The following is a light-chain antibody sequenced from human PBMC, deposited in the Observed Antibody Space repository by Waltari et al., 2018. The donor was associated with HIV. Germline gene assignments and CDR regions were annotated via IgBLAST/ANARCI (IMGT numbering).Light chain of an antibody. CDR3: QQSYSTPPYT. CDR1: QSISDY. CDR2: AAS. J-gene: IGKJ5*01. Sequence: DIQMTQSPSSLSASVGDRVTITCRASQSISDYLNWYQQKAGRAPKVLIYAASRLESGVPSGFSGSGFGTDFTLTISSLQPEDFGTYYCQQSYSTPPYTFGQGTRLEIK. V-gene: IGKV1-39*01.